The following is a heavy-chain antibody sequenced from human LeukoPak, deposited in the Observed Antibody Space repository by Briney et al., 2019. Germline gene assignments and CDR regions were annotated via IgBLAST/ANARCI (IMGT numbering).Heavy chain of an antibody. CDR1: GFTFSIYA. J-gene: IGHJ5*02. V-gene: IGHV3-23*01. D-gene: IGHD1-26*01. CDR3: AKKYSTGLDP. Sequence: PGGSQRLSCAASGFTFSIYAMSWVRQAPGKGLEWVSAISGTGDTTYYADSVKGRFTISRDNSKNTLYLQMNSLRAEDTAVYYCAKKYSTGLDPWGQGTLVTVSS. CDR2: ISGTGDTT.